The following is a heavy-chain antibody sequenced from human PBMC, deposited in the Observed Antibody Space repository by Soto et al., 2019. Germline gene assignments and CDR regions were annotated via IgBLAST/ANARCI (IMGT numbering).Heavy chain of an antibody. CDR1: GFSLSTSGGG. D-gene: IGHD1-7*01. CDR3: AHRRIGVSQWNSGDFDY. J-gene: IGHJ4*02. V-gene: IGHV2-5*02. CDR2: IYWDDDK. Sequence: SGPTLVNPTQARTLTCTLSGFSLSTSGGGVGWIRQPPGKALEWLVFIYWDDDKRYSPSLRSRLAITKDTSKNQVVLTMTNVYPMDTATYFCAHRRIGVSQWNSGDFDYWGQGTLVTVSS.